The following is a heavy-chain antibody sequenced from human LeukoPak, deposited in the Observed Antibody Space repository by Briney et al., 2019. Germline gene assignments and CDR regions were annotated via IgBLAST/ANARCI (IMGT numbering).Heavy chain of an antibody. CDR3: ARLIAAAGTNWFDP. D-gene: IGHD6-13*01. Sequence: ASVKVSCKASGCTFTSYGISWVRQAPGQGLEWMGWISAYNGNTNYAQKLQGRVTMTTDTSTSTAYMELRSLRSDDTAVYYCARLIAAAGTNWFDPWGQGTLVTVSS. V-gene: IGHV1-18*01. J-gene: IGHJ5*02. CDR2: ISAYNGNT. CDR1: GCTFTSYG.